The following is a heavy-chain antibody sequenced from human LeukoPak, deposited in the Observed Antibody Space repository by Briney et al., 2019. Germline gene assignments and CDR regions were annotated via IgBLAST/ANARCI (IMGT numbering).Heavy chain of an antibody. CDR1: GYTFTSYA. CDR2: INAGNGNT. J-gene: IGHJ4*02. CDR3: ARSSTIVVVTPTNY. V-gene: IGHV1-3*01. D-gene: IGHD3-22*01. Sequence: GASVKVSCKASGYTFTSYAMHWVRQAPGQRLEWMGWINAGNGNTKYSQKFQGRVTITRDTSASTAYMELSSLRSEDTAVYYCARSSTIVVVTPTNYWGQGTLVTVSS.